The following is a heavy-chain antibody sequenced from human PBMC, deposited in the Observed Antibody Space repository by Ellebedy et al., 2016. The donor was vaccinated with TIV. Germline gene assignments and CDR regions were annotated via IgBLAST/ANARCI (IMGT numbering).Heavy chain of an antibody. CDR3: ARVMTGNSPYY. D-gene: IGHD4-23*01. Sequence: ASVKVSCXASGYTFTTYGITWVRRAPGQGLEWMGWISTLSGNTIYAQNFQGRVTMTTDTSTSTAYMEMRSLRSDDTAVYYCARVMTGNSPYYWGQGTLVTVSS. V-gene: IGHV1-18*01. CDR2: ISTLSGNT. J-gene: IGHJ4*02. CDR1: GYTFTTYG.